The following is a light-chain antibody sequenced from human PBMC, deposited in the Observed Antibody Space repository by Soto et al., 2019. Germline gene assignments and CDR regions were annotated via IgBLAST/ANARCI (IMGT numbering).Light chain of an antibody. J-gene: IGKJ3*01. CDR3: QQLNSYPLT. CDR2: GAS. V-gene: IGKV1-9*01. Sequence: DIQLTQSPSFLSASVGGRVTITCRASQAISSHLSWYQQKPGKAPNLLIYGASTLQSGVQSRFTASGSGTQFTLSLSSLQPEHFATYYCQQLNSYPLTFGPGTTVDIK. CDR1: QAISSH.